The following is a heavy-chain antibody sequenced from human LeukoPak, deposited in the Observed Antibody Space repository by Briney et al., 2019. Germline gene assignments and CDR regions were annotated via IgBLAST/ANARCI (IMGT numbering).Heavy chain of an antibody. CDR2: LCTSGST. CDR1: GGSISSGSYC. J-gene: IGHJ4*02. D-gene: IGHD4-11*01. V-gene: IGHV4-61*02. Sequence: SQTLSLTCTVSGGSISSGSYCWSWIRQPAGKGLGWIGRLCTSGSTNYNPSLKSRVTISVDTSKNQFSLKLSSVTAADTAVYYCASELAYSKYVEYWGQGTLVTVSS. CDR3: ASELAYSKYVEY.